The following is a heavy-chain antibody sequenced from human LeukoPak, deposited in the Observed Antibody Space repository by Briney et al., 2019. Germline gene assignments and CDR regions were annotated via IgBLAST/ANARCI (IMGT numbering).Heavy chain of an antibody. V-gene: IGHV3-21*06. CDR2: ISGSTGHS. CDR1: GFTFSDHY. Sequence: GGSLRLSCAASGFTFSDHYIDWVRQAPGKGLEWVSSISGSTGHSYYADSVKGRFTISRDNAKNSLYLQMNSLRAEDTAVYFCARGGTYCGNDCYGTNYWGQGTLVTVSS. D-gene: IGHD2-21*02. J-gene: IGHJ4*02. CDR3: ARGGTYCGNDCYGTNY.